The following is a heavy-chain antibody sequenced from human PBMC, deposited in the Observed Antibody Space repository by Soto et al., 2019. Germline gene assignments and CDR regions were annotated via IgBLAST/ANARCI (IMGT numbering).Heavy chain of an antibody. CDR2: ISNDGNND. V-gene: IGHV3-30*18. J-gene: IGHJ4*02. CDR1: GFRFSTFG. D-gene: IGHD3-3*01. Sequence: ESGGGVVQPGRSLRLSCAASGFRFSTFGMHWVRQAPGMGLEWVALISNDGNNDYYADSVRGRFTVSRDNSRDMLHLEMNSLRAEDTAVYYCAKDYDDTGYDHWGQGILVTVS. CDR3: AKDYDDTGYDH.